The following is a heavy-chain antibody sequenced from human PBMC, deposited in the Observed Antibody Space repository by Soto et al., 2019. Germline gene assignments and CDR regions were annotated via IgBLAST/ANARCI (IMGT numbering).Heavy chain of an antibody. J-gene: IGHJ4*02. Sequence: EVHLLESGGDLVLPGGSLRLSCAASGFAFNDFAMSWVRQAPGKGPEWLSTISGSGDKTFHSDSVKGRFDISRDNSNTQMFLQVHSQRAEDTALYHCAQGASHAPFEKWGRGTLVTVSS. CDR3: AQGASHAPFEK. V-gene: IGHV3-23*01. CDR2: ISGSGDKT. CDR1: GFAFNDFA.